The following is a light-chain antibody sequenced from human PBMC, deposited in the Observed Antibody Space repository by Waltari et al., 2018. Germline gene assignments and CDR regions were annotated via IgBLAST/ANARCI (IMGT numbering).Light chain of an antibody. V-gene: IGLV2-23*02. J-gene: IGLJ2*01. CDR2: DIN. CDR1: SSNVGGYTL. CDR3: CSYAGDSTLI. Sequence: QSALTQPASVSGSPGQSITISCTGTSSNVGGYTLFPWYQQHPGKAPQLIIYDINKRPSGISHRFSGSKSGNTASLTISGLQADDESDYYCCSYAGDSTLIFGGGTKLTVL.